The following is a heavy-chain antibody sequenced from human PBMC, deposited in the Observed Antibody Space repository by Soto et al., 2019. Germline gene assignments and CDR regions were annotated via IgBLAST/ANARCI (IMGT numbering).Heavy chain of an antibody. V-gene: IGHV4-31*03. J-gene: IGHJ4*02. CDR3: AREHCSGGSCFNDY. CDR2: IYYSGST. D-gene: IGHD2-15*01. Sequence: SETLSLTCTVSGGSISSGGYYWSWIRQHPGKGLEWIGYIYYSGSTYYNPSLKSRVTISVDTSKNQFSLKLSSVTAADTAVYYCAREHCSGGSCFNDYWGKVTLVNVYS. CDR1: GGSISSGGYY.